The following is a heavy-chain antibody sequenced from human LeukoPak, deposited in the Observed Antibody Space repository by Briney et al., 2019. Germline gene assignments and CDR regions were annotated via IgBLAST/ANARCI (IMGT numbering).Heavy chain of an antibody. CDR2: MNPNSGNT. Sequence: GASVKVSCKASGYTFTSYDINWVRQATGQGLEWMGWMNPNSGNTGYAQKFQGRVTMTRNTSISTAYMELSSLRSEDTAVYYCARVDDQNSGILRYFDWSLDAFDIWGQGTMVTVSS. CDR3: ARVDDQNSGILRYFDWSLDAFDI. CDR1: GYTFTSYD. J-gene: IGHJ3*02. V-gene: IGHV1-8*01. D-gene: IGHD3-9*01.